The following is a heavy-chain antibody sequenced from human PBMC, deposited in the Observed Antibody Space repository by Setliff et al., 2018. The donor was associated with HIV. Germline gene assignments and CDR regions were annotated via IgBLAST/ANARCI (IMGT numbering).Heavy chain of an antibody. J-gene: IGHJ4*02. V-gene: IGHV4-4*02. CDR2: IYNSGIT. Sequence: PSETLSLTCAVSGGSISSGNWWSWVRQPPGKRLEWIGEIYNSGITNYNPSLKSRVTISVDKSKNQFSLKLSSLTAADTAVYYCASTTYYYDSSGYNSWPLFDYWGQGTLVTVSS. CDR1: GGSISSGNW. CDR3: ASTTYYYDSSGYNSWPLFDY. D-gene: IGHD3-22*01.